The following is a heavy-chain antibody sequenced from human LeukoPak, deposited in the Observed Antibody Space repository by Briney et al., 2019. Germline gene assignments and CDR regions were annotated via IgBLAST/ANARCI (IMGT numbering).Heavy chain of an antibody. CDR3: AKDHGNLDYFDY. CDR1: GYTFTSYY. CDR2: INPSRGST. Sequence: GASVKVSCKASGYTFTSYYMHWVRQAPGQGLEWMGIINPSRGSTSQAQTFQGRVTMTRDMSTSTVSMELSSLRSEDTAVYYCAKDHGNLDYFDYWGQGTLVTVSS. J-gene: IGHJ4*02. D-gene: IGHD4-23*01. V-gene: IGHV1-46*01.